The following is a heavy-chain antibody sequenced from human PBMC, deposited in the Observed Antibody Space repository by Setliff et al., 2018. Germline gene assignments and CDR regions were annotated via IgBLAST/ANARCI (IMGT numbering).Heavy chain of an antibody. CDR3: ALTTLSLCSGGNCPNALDI. Sequence: ASVKVSCKASGYILTSSGITWVRQAPGQGLEWMGWISGFNGVTNYALTFQGRITMATDTSTKMAHMELSSLRSDDTAVYFCALTTLSLCSGGNCPNALDIWGQGTMVTVS. J-gene: IGHJ3*02. CDR2: ISGFNGVT. CDR1: GYILTSSG. V-gene: IGHV1-18*01. D-gene: IGHD2-15*01.